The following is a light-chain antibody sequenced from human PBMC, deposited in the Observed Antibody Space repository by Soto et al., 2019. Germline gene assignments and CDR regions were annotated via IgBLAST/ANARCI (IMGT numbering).Light chain of an antibody. CDR3: HSYDRSLSASV. Sequence: QSVLTQTPSVSGAPGQRVTISCTGRSSNIGAGYDVHWYQHLPGTAPKLRIYGTTNRPSGVPDRFSGSKSGIAASLAITGLQAEDEADYYCHSYDRSLSASVFGAGTKVTVL. CDR1: SSNIGAGYD. CDR2: GTT. V-gene: IGLV1-40*01. J-gene: IGLJ1*01.